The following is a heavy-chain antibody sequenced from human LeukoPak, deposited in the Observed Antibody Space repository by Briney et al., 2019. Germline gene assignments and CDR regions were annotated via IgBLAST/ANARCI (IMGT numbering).Heavy chain of an antibody. V-gene: IGHV4-39*01. CDR2: IYYRGST. CDR1: GGSLNSRTYY. CDR3: ARIYYYSSGYYYEFDY. Sequence: SETLSLTSPVPGGSLNSRTYYWDWIRQTPWKGLEWIRHIYYRGSTFYNPSLKSRITISIDTSNNEFSLELSSVTAADTAVYYCARIYYYSSGYYYEFDYWGQGTLVTVSS. D-gene: IGHD3-22*01. J-gene: IGHJ4*02.